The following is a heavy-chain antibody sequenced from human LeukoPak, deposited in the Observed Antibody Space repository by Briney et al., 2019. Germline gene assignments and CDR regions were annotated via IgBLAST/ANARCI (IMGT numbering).Heavy chain of an antibody. CDR1: GFTFSSYG. CDR2: IRYDGSNK. V-gene: IGHV3-30*02. J-gene: IGHJ4*02. CDR3: ARDPGYGDTAMVDY. D-gene: IGHD5-18*01. Sequence: GESLRLSCAASGFTFSSYGMHWVRQAPGKGLEWVAFIRYDGSNKYYADSVKGRFTISRDNSKNTLYLQMNSLRAEDTAVYYCARDPGYGDTAMVDYWGQGTLVTVSS.